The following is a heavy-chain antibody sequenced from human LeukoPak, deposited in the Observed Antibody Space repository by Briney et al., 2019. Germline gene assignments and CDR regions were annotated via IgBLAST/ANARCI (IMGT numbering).Heavy chain of an antibody. V-gene: IGHV1-2*02. J-gene: IGHJ4*02. D-gene: IGHD2-2*02. Sequence: ASVKVSCKASGYTFTGYYMHWVRQAPGQGLEWMGWINPNSGGTNYAQKFQGRITMTRDTSISTAYMELSRLRSDDTAVYYCARADCGSTSCYSYWGQGTLVTVSS. CDR3: ARADCGSTSCYSY. CDR1: GYTFTGYY. CDR2: INPNSGGT.